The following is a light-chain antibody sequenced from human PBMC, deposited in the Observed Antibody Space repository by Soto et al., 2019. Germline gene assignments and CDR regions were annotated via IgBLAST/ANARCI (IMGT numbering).Light chain of an antibody. CDR2: DAS. CDR1: QGIRND. V-gene: IGKV1-17*01. J-gene: IGKJ1*01. Sequence: DIQMTQSPSSLSASVGDRVTITCRASQGIRNDLGWFQQKPGKAPKLLIYDASALESGVPSRFSGSGSGTEFTLTISSLQPGDFATYYCQQYDTYSTWTFGQGTKVDIK. CDR3: QQYDTYSTWT.